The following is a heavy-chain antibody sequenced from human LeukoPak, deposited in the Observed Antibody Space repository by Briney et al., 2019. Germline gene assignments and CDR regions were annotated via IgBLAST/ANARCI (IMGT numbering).Heavy chain of an antibody. Sequence: GASVKVSCKASGYTFTTYSMNWVRQAPGQGLEWMGWISAYNGNTNYAQKLQGRVTMTTDTSTGTAYMELRSLRSDDTAVYYCARDTFDPAESLDAFDIWGQGTMVTVSS. J-gene: IGHJ3*02. V-gene: IGHV1-18*01. CDR1: GYTFTTYS. CDR2: ISAYNGNT. CDR3: ARDTFDPAESLDAFDI. D-gene: IGHD3-9*01.